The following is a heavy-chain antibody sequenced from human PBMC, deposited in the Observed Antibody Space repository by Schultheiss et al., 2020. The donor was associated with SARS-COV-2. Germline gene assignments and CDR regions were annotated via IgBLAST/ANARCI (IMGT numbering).Heavy chain of an antibody. J-gene: IGHJ6*02. CDR2: ISSSSSYI. D-gene: IGHD6-25*01. CDR1: GFTFSGSA. CDR3: ARAGAARHYYGMDV. V-gene: IGHV3-21*04. Sequence: GGSLRLSCAASGFTFSGSAMHWVRQAPGKGLEWVSSISSSSSYIYYADSVKGRFTISRDNAKNSLYLQMNSLRAEDTAVYYCARAGAARHYYGMDVWGQGTTVTVSS.